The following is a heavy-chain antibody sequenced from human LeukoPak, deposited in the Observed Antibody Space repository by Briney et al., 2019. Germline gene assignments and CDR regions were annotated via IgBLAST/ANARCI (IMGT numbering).Heavy chain of an antibody. V-gene: IGHV3-23*01. CDR1: GFTFSNYA. Sequence: PGGSLRLSCVASGFTFSNYAMSRVRQAPGKGLQWVSAISAGGDKIHYAGSVKGRFTISRDNSRSTLYVQMSSLKADDTAVYYCVKNVGGNEGAYWGQGTLVTVSS. J-gene: IGHJ4*02. CDR3: VKNVGGNEGAY. CDR2: ISAGGDKI. D-gene: IGHD4-23*01.